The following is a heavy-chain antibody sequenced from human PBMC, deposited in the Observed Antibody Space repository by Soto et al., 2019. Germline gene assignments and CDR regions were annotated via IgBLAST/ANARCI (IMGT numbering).Heavy chain of an antibody. V-gene: IGHV4-39*01. J-gene: IGHJ5*02. D-gene: IGHD3-22*01. CDR1: GGSISSSDDF. CDR2: IHNSGST. CDR3: ARHVSLIVVVPNPAWFDP. Sequence: QLQLQESGPGLVEPSETLSLTCSVSGGSISSSDDFWGWIRQPPGKGREWIGSIHNSGSTYYNPSLKSRLTISVDTSTNQFSLNLTSVTAADTALYYCARHVSLIVVVPNPAWFDPWGQGTLVTVSS.